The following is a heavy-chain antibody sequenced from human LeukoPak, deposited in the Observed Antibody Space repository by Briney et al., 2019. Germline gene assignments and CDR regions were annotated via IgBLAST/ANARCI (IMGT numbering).Heavy chain of an antibody. D-gene: IGHD5-18*01. CDR3: ARISYTAMALDY. Sequence: SETLSLTCAVYGGSFSGYYWSWIRQPPGKGLEWIGEINHSGSTNYNPSLKSRVTISVDKSKNQFSLKPSSVTAADTAVYYCARISYTAMALDYWGQGTLVTVSS. V-gene: IGHV4-34*01. CDR1: GGSFSGYY. CDR2: INHSGST. J-gene: IGHJ4*02.